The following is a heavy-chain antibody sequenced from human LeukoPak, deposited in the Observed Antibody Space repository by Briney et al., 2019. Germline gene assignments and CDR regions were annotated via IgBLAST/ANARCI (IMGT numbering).Heavy chain of an antibody. CDR3: ATSGAYEISWAFNI. Sequence: GGSLTLSCAGSGLTFSTYEMNWVRQAPGKGLEWVSYIGSRPTTTYYADSVRGRFTISRDNTKNSVYLQMTSLRADDAAVYYCATSGAYEISWAFNIWGQGTMVAVSS. D-gene: IGHD5-12*01. V-gene: IGHV3-48*03. J-gene: IGHJ3*02. CDR1: GLTFSTYE. CDR2: IGSRPTTT.